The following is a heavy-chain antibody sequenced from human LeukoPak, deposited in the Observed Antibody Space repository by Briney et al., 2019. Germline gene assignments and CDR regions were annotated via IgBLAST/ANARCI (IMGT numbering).Heavy chain of an antibody. V-gene: IGHV4-34*01. CDR1: GGSFSGYY. Sequence: PSETLSLTCAVYGGSFSGYYWSWIRQPPGKGLEWIGEINHSGSTNYNPSLKSRVTISVDTSKNQFSLKLSSVTAADTAVYYCARGYYGSGSYQVLNWFDPWGQGTLVTVSS. J-gene: IGHJ5*02. D-gene: IGHD3-10*01. CDR3: ARGYYGSGSYQVLNWFDP. CDR2: INHSGST.